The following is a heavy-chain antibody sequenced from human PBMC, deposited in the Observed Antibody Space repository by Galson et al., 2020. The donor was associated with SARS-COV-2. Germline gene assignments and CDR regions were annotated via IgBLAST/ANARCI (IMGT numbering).Heavy chain of an antibody. CDR2: ISYDGSNK. D-gene: IGHD2-2*01. J-gene: IGHJ5*02. CDR1: GFTFSNYG. V-gene: IGHV3-30*18. Sequence: GESLKISCVASGFTFSNYGMPWVSQAPGKGLEWVAVISYDGSNKHYADSVTGRFTISRDNSKNTLYLQMNSLRSEDTAVYYCAKDYCTSATCYGLTNWIDPWGQGTLVTVSS. CDR3: AKDYCTSATCYGLTNWIDP.